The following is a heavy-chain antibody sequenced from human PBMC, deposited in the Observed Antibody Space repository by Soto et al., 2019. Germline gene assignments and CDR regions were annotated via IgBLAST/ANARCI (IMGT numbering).Heavy chain of an antibody. Sequence: ASVKVSCKASGYSFTSYAMHWVRQAPGQRLEWMGWTNVGNGNTKYSQKFQGRVTISRDTSASTAYMELSSLRSEDTAVYYCARWDYDSSGYPTYDMDVWGQGTTVTVS. CDR2: TNVGNGNT. CDR1: GYSFTSYA. D-gene: IGHD3-22*01. J-gene: IGHJ6*02. V-gene: IGHV1-3*01. CDR3: ARWDYDSSGYPTYDMDV.